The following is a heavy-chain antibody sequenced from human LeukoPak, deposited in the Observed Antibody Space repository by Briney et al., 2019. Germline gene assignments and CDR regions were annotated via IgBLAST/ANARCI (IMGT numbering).Heavy chain of an antibody. Sequence: ASVKVSCKASGGTFSSYAISWVRQAPGQGLEWMGGIIPIFGTANYAQKFQGRVTITADESTSTAYMELSSLRSEDTAVYYCAQSRYCSSTGCYGVYYYYYYMDVWGKGTTVTISS. V-gene: IGHV1-69*13. CDR2: IIPIFGTA. J-gene: IGHJ6*03. CDR1: GGTFSSYA. CDR3: AQSRYCSSTGCYGVYYYYYYMDV. D-gene: IGHD2-2*01.